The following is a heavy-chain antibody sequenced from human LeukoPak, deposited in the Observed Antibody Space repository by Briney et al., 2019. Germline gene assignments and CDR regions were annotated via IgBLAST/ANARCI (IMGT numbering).Heavy chain of an antibody. CDR3: AKDLHMDPCSGGSCYGGA. CDR2: ISGSGGST. CDR1: GFTFSNYA. Sequence: PGGSLRLSCAASGFTFSNYAMNWVRQAPGKGLEWGSAISGSGGSTYYADSVKGRFTISRDNSKNTLYLQMNSLRAEDTAVYYCAKDLHMDPCSGGSCYGGAWGQGTMVTVSS. J-gene: IGHJ3*01. V-gene: IGHV3-23*01. D-gene: IGHD2-15*01.